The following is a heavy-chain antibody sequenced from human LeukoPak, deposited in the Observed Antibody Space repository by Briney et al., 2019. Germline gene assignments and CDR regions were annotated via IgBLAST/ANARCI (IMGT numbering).Heavy chain of an antibody. V-gene: IGHV1-69*13. D-gene: IGHD4-17*01. Sequence: SVKVSCKASGGTFSSYAISWVRQAPGQGLEWMGGIIPIFGTANYAQKFQGRVTITADESTSTAYMELSSPRSEDTAVYYCARDPKQVYGDYVGYYGMDVWGQGTTVTVSS. CDR2: IIPIFGTA. CDR3: ARDPKQVYGDYVGYYGMDV. CDR1: GGTFSSYA. J-gene: IGHJ6*02.